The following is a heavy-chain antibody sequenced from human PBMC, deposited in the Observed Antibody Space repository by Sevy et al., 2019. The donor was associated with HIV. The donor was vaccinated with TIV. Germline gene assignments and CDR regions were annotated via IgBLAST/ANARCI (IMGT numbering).Heavy chain of an antibody. CDR3: ARIGYSSSSFDY. Sequence: GGSLRLSCAASGFTFSNYWMSWVRQAPGKGLEWVANINQDGSQIYSADSVKGRFTISRDNTKDSLYLQMNSLRGGDTAVYYCARIGYSSSSFDYWGQGTPVTVSS. CDR1: GFTFSNYW. V-gene: IGHV3-7*01. CDR2: INQDGSQI. J-gene: IGHJ4*02. D-gene: IGHD6-6*01.